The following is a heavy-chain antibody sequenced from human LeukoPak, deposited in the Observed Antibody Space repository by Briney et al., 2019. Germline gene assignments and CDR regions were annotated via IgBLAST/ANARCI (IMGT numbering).Heavy chain of an antibody. Sequence: PGGSLRLSCAASGFIFSDYSMHWIRRAPGKGLEYVSAINPNGDSTYYANSVKGRFTISRDNSKDTLFLQMGSLRTEDMAMYYFARVVGGGNFDYWGQGTLVTVSS. CDR2: INPNGDST. V-gene: IGHV3-64*01. CDR1: GFIFSDYS. D-gene: IGHD2-2*01. J-gene: IGHJ4*02. CDR3: ARVVGGGNFDY.